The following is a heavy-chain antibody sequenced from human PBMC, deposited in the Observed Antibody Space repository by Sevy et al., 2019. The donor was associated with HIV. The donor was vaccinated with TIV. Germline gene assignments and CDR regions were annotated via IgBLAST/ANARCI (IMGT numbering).Heavy chain of an antibody. CDR3: ARGFSEYYDILTGYSGFDY. Sequence: GGSLRLSCAASGFTFSSYWMHWVRQAPGKGLVWVSRINSDGSSTGYADSVKGRFTISRDNAKNTLYLQMNSLRAEDTAVYYCARGFSEYYDILTGYSGFDYWGQGTLVTVSS. CDR1: GFTFSSYW. CDR2: INSDGSST. D-gene: IGHD3-9*01. J-gene: IGHJ4*02. V-gene: IGHV3-74*01.